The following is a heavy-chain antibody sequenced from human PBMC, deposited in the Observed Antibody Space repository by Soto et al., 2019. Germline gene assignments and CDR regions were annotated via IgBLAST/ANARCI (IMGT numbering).Heavy chain of an antibody. CDR2: IYSGGST. Sequence: PGGSLRLSCAASGFTVSSNYMSWVRQAPGKGLEWVSVIYSGGSTYYADSVKGRFTISRDNSKNTLYLQMNSLRAEDTAVYFCARDLRMYTSSYWGQGTLVTVSS. CDR1: GFTVSSNY. V-gene: IGHV3-66*01. CDR3: ARDLRMYTSSY. J-gene: IGHJ4*02. D-gene: IGHD6-13*01.